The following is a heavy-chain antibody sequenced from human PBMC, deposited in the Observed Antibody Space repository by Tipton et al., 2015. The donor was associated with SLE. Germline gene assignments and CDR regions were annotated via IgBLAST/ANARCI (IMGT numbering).Heavy chain of an antibody. CDR1: GGSISSGNYF. J-gene: IGHJ6*03. D-gene: IGHD3-16*01. Sequence: TLSLTCTVSGGSISSGNYFWNWIGQPAGKGLEWIGRIYNSGSTNHNPSLKSRVTISVDRSKNQFSLKLSSVTAADTAVYYCVGGTLVDFYYYYMDVWGKGTTVTVSS. V-gene: IGHV4-61*02. CDR2: IYNSGST. CDR3: VGGTLVDFYYYYMDV.